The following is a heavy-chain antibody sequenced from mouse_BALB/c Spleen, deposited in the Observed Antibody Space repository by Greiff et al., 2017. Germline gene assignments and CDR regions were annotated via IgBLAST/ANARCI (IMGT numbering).Heavy chain of an antibody. J-gene: IGHJ2*01. D-gene: IGHD1-1*01. CDR1: GYTFTSYT. CDR3: ARVITTVVASDY. V-gene: IGHV1-4*01. CDR2: INPSSGYT. Sequence: VQLQQSGAELARPGASVKMSCKASGYTFTSYTMHWVKQRPGQGLEWIGYINPSSGYTNYNQKFKDKATLTADKSSSTAYMQLSSLTSEDSAVYYCARVITTVVASDYWGQGTTLTVSS.